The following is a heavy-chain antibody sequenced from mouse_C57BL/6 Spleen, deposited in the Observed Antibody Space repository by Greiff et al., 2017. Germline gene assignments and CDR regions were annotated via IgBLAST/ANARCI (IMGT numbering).Heavy chain of an antibody. V-gene: IGHV10-1*01. J-gene: IGHJ2*01. Sequence: EVQLVESGGGLVQPKGSLKLSCAASGFSFNTYAMNWVRQAPGKGLEWVARIRSKSNNYATYYADSVKDRFTISRDDSESMLYLQMNNLKTEDTAMYYCVREWGAYFDYWGQGTTLTVSS. D-gene: IGHD1-3*01. CDR2: IRSKSNNYAT. CDR3: VREWGAYFDY. CDR1: GFSFNTYA.